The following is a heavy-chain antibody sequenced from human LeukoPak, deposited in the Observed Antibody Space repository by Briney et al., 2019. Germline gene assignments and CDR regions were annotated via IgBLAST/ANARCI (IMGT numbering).Heavy chain of an antibody. CDR1: GFTFSDYY. J-gene: IGHJ4*02. D-gene: IGHD3-22*01. Sequence: GGSLRLSCAASGFTFSDYYMSWIRQAPGKGLEWVSYISSSGSTIYYADSVKGRFTISRDNAKNSLYLEMNSLSAEDTAVYYCARGKYYYDSSGYYAPDYWGQGTLVAVSS. CDR2: ISSSGSTI. V-gene: IGHV3-11*01. CDR3: ARGKYYYDSSGYYAPDY.